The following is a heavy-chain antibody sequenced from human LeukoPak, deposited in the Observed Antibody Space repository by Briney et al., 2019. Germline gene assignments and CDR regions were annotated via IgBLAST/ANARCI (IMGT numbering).Heavy chain of an antibody. Sequence: ASVKVSCKVSGYTLTELSMHWVRQAPAKGLEWMGGFDPEDCETIYAQNVQGRVNMTEDTCTDTASMELSSLRSEDTAVYYCATEGYGSGGSCNSLDYWGQGTLVTVSS. CDR1: GYTLTELS. D-gene: IGHD2-15*01. J-gene: IGHJ4*02. V-gene: IGHV1-24*01. CDR2: FDPEDCET. CDR3: ATEGYGSGGSCNSLDY.